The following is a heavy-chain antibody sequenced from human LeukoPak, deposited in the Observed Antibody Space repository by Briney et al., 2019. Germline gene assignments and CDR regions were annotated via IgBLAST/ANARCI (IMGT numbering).Heavy chain of an antibody. CDR3: AREAGIAAAGRYFDL. CDR1: GGSIGSYY. D-gene: IGHD6-13*01. CDR2: IYFSGST. V-gene: IGHV4-59*01. J-gene: IGHJ2*01. Sequence: SETLSLTCTVSGGSIGSYYWSWIRQPPGKGLEWIGYIYFSGSTSYNPSLKSRVTISVDTSKNQFSLKLSSVTAADTAVYYCAREAGIAAAGRYFDLWGRGTLVTVSS.